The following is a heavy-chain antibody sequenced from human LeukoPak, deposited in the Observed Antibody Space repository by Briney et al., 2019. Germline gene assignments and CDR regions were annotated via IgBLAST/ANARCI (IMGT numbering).Heavy chain of an antibody. CDR3: AKGGV. CDR1: GFTFSSHA. V-gene: IGHV3-23*01. CDR2: ISISGDTT. Sequence: GGSLRLSCGASGFTFSSHAMTWVRQAPGKGLEWVSAISISGDTTYYADAVKGRFTISRDNSKNTVYLQMNSLRAEDTAVYYCAKGGVWGQGIAVTVSS. J-gene: IGHJ6*02.